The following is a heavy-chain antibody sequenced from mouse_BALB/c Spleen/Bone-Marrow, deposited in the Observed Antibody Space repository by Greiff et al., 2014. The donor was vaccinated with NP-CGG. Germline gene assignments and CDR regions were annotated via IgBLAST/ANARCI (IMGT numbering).Heavy chain of an antibody. CDR1: GYAFSSSW. V-gene: IGHV1-82*01. CDR3: ARSAYYGSSYGAMDY. J-gene: IGHJ4*01. Sequence: VQLQQSGPELVKPGASVKISCTGSGYAFSSSWMNWVKQRPGQGLEWIGRIYPGDGDTNSNGRFKGKATLTADRSSNTAYTQLSSLTSVDSAVYFCARSAYYGSSYGAMDYWGQGTSVTVSS. D-gene: IGHD1-1*01. CDR2: IYPGDGDT.